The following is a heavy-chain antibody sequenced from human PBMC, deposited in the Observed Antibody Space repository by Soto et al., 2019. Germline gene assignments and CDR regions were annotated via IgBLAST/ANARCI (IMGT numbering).Heavy chain of an antibody. CDR1: GGSISSGDYY. CDR3: ARDPTAPKWFDP. CDR2: IYYSGST. V-gene: IGHV4-30-4*01. Sequence: PSETLSLTCTVSGGSISSGDYYWSCIRQPPGKGLEWIGYIYYSGSTYYNPSLKSRDTISVDPSKNQFTLKLSSVPAADTAVYCCARDPTAPKWFDPWGKGTLVTVSS. D-gene: IGHD5-18*01. J-gene: IGHJ5*02.